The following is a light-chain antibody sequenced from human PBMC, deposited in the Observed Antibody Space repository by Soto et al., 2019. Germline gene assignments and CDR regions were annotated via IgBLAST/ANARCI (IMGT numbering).Light chain of an antibody. CDR3: QQRSNWLT. Sequence: EILLTQSPATLSLSPGERATLSCTASQSVSSYLAWYQQKPGQAPRLLIYDASSRSTAIPARFSGSGSGTDFPLASSSLEPEDFAVYYCQQRSNWLTFGGGTKVEIK. V-gene: IGKV3-11*01. CDR2: DAS. J-gene: IGKJ4*01. CDR1: QSVSSY.